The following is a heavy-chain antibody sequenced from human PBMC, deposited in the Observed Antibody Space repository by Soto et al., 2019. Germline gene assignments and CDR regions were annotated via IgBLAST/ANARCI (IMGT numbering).Heavy chain of an antibody. CDR2: IIPVFGIA. Sequence: SVKVSCKASGGTFGRYSCTWVRQAPGHGLEWMGRIIPVFGIASYAQKFQGRVTITADKSTSTAYMELSSLRSEDTAAYYCAREDRDRETGLVPAAIDGMDVWGQGTTVTVSS. V-gene: IGHV1-69*04. CDR3: AREDRDRETGLVPAAIDGMDV. D-gene: IGHD2-2*01. J-gene: IGHJ6*02. CDR1: GGTFGRYS.